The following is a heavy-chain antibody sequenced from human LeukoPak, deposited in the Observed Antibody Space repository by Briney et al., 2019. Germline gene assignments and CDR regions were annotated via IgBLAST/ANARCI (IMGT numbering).Heavy chain of an antibody. CDR1: GYTFTSYA. CDR3: ARDFFPSVAAVIGSFDY. CDR2: INAGNGNT. D-gene: IGHD6-13*01. V-gene: IGHV1-3*01. J-gene: IGHJ4*02. Sequence: ASVKVSCKASGYTFTSYAMHWVRQAPGQRIECMGWINAGNGNTKYSQKFQGRVTITRDTSASTAYMELSSQRSEDTAVYYCARDFFPSVAAVIGSFDYWGQGTLVTVSS.